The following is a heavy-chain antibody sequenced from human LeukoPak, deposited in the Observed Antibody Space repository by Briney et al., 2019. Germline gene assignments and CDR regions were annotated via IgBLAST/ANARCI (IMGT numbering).Heavy chain of an antibody. CDR3: AKSGNNYYYSYMDV. CDR1: GFTFSSYG. D-gene: IGHD4-23*01. Sequence: GGSLRLSCAASGFTFSSYGMSWVRQAPGKGLEWVSAISGSGGSTYYADSVKGRFTISRDNSKNTLYLQMNSLRAEDTAVYYCAKSGNNYYYSYMDVWGKGTTVTVSS. CDR2: ISGSGGST. V-gene: IGHV3-23*01. J-gene: IGHJ6*03.